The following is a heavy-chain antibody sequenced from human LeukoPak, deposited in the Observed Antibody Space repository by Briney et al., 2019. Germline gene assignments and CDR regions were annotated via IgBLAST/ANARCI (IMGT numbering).Heavy chain of an antibody. CDR2: INPNSGDT. D-gene: IGHD1-26*01. V-gene: IGHV1-2*02. J-gene: IGHJ4*02. Sequence: GASVKVSCKASGYTFTDYCIHWVRRAPGQGLEWMGWINPNSGDTNYGRKFQGRVSMTSDTSSNTAYMELSSLRSDDTAIYYCVREIIVGADDFGFWGQGALVTVSS. CDR1: GYTFTDYC. CDR3: VREIIVGADDFGF.